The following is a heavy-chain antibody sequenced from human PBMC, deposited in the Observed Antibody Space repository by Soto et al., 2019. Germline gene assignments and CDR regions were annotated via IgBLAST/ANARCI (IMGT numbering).Heavy chain of an antibody. J-gene: IGHJ4*02. D-gene: IGHD6-19*01. CDR3: ARDVAVAGRPGSLNY. V-gene: IGHV4-38-2*02. CDR1: GYSISSGYY. CDR2: IYHSGSA. Sequence: SETLSLTCAVSGYSISSGYYWGWIRQPPGKGLEWIGSIYHSGSAYYNPSLKSRVTISVDTSKNQFSLKLSSVTAADTAVYYCARDVAVAGRPGSLNYWGQGTLVTVSS.